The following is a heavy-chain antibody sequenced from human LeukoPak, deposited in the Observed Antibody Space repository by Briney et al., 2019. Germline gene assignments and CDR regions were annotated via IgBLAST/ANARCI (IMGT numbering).Heavy chain of an antibody. J-gene: IGHJ6*03. CDR1: GGSISSYY. D-gene: IGHD6-6*01. Sequence: PSETLSLTCTVSGGSISSYYWSWIRQPSGKGLEWIGYIYTSGSTNYNPSLKSRVTISVDTSKNQFSLKLSSVTAADTAVYYCARFSAARPVYYYYYMDVWGKGTTVTVSS. CDR3: ARFSAARPVYYYYYMDV. V-gene: IGHV4-4*09. CDR2: IYTSGST.